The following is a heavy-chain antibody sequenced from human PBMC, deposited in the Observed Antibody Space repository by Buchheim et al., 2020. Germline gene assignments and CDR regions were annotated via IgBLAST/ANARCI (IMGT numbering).Heavy chain of an antibody. CDR2: ISGSGGST. J-gene: IGHJ4*02. D-gene: IGHD3-22*01. Sequence: EVQVLESGGGLVQPGGSLRLSCAASGFTFSSYAMSWVRQAPGKGLEWVSAISGSGGSTYYADSVKGRFTISRDNSKNTLYLQMNSLRAEDTAVYYCAICDGYDSSGYYSLDYWGQGTL. CDR1: GFTFSSYA. V-gene: IGHV3-23*01. CDR3: AICDGYDSSGYYSLDY.